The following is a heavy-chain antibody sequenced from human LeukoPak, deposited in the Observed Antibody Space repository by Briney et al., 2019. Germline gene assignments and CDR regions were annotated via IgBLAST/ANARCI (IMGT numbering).Heavy chain of an antibody. CDR2: IYYRGST. J-gene: IGHJ4*02. CDR3: ATMVQGVHTYFGS. D-gene: IGHD3-10*01. CDR1: GGSISSYY. V-gene: IGHV4-59*01. Sequence: PSGTLSLTCGVSGGSISSYYWSWIRQPPGKGLEWIGYIYYRGSTNYNPSLKSRVTISPDTSNNQISLKLSSVTAADTAVYYCATMVQGVHTYFGSWGQGNLVAVSS.